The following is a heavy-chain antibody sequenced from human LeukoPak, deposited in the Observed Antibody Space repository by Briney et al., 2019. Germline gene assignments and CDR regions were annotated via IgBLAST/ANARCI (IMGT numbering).Heavy chain of an antibody. Sequence: GGSLRLSCAASGFTFSSYGMHWVRQAPGKGLEWVAVISYDGSNKYYADSVKGRFTISRDNSKNTLYLQMNSLRAEDTAVYYCAKTGIAAGYYFDYWGQGTLVTVFS. CDR3: AKTGIAAGYYFDY. D-gene: IGHD6-13*01. V-gene: IGHV3-30*18. J-gene: IGHJ4*02. CDR2: ISYDGSNK. CDR1: GFTFSSYG.